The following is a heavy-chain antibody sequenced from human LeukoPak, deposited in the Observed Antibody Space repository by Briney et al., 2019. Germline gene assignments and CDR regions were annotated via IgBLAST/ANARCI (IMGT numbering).Heavy chain of an antibody. Sequence: NPSETLSLTCAVSGGSINSGGYSWSWIWQPPGKGLEWIGYIYHSGSTYYNPSLKSRVTISVDRSKNQFSLKLSSVTAADTAVYYCARGNSKYYYGSGSYYNPARTYFDYWGQGTLVTVSS. V-gene: IGHV4-30-2*01. CDR2: IYHSGST. D-gene: IGHD3-10*01. J-gene: IGHJ4*02. CDR3: ARGNSKYYYGSGSYYNPARTYFDY. CDR1: GGSINSGGYS.